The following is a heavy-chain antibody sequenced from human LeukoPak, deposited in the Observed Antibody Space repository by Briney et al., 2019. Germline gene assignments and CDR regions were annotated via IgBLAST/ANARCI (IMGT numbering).Heavy chain of an antibody. CDR1: GFTFDDYA. V-gene: IGHV3-9*01. D-gene: IGHD6-19*01. J-gene: IGHJ4*02. CDR3: AKGNVAVAGTLNY. CDR2: ISWNSGSI. Sequence: GRSLRLACAASGFTFDDYAMHWVRQAPGKGLEWVSGISWNSGSIGYADSVKGRFTISRDNAKNSLFLQMNSLRPEDTALYYCAKGNVAVAGTLNYWGRGTLVTVSS.